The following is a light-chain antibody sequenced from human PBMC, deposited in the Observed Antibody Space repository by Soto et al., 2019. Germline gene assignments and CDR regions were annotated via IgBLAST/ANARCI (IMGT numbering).Light chain of an antibody. J-gene: IGLJ2*01. CDR3: QSYVSSLRGAV. Sequence: QSVLTQPPSVSGAPGQRVTISCTGSSSNIGAGYDVHWYQQLPGTAPKLLIYGNSNRPSGVPDRFSGYKSGTSASLAITRLYAEEEADYFGQSYVSSLRGAVFVGGTNLTVL. CDR1: SSNIGAGYD. CDR2: GNS. V-gene: IGLV1-40*01.